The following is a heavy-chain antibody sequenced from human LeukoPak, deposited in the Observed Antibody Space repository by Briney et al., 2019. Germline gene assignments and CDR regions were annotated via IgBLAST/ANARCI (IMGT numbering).Heavy chain of an antibody. CDR1: GFTFDDYA. CDR3: AKDTGSSARDFQD. Sequence: VRSLRLSCAASGFTFDDYAMHGVRQAPGEGLERVSGISWNSGSIGYAHSLKGRFTISRANAKNSLYLQMKRLRAPDTALYYCAKDTGSSARDFQDWGQGTLVTVSS. J-gene: IGHJ1*01. CDR2: ISWNSGSI. V-gene: IGHV3-9*01. D-gene: IGHD6-25*01.